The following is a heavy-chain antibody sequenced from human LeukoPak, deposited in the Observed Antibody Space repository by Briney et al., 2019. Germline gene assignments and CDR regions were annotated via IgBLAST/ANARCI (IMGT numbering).Heavy chain of an antibody. V-gene: IGHV3-64*01. D-gene: IGHD3-10*01. Sequence: GGSLRLSCAASGFTFSSYAMHRVRQAPGKGLEYVSAISSNGGSTYYANSVKGRFTISRDNSKNTLYLQMGSLRAEDMAVYYCARAYYFGTVMDVWGQGTTVTVSS. CDR2: ISSNGGST. J-gene: IGHJ6*02. CDR1: GFTFSSYA. CDR3: ARAYYFGTVMDV.